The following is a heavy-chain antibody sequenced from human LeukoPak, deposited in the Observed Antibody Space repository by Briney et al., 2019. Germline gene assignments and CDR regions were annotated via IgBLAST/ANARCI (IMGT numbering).Heavy chain of an antibody. CDR2: IVVGSGNT. D-gene: IGHD3-10*01. Sequence: GASVKVSCKASGFTFTSSAMQWVRQDRGQRLEWIGWIVVGSGNTNYAQKFQERVTITRDMSTSTAYMELSSLRSEDTAVYYCAAETMVRGVIIRDYWGQGTLVTVSS. J-gene: IGHJ4*02. CDR1: GFTFTSSA. CDR3: AAETMVRGVIIRDY. V-gene: IGHV1-58*02.